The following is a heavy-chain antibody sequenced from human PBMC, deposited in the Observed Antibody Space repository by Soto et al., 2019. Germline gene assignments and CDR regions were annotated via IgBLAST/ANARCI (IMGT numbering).Heavy chain of an antibody. J-gene: IGHJ6*02. CDR3: AGGLTRYYYYYGMDV. CDR2: INHSGST. Sequence: PSETLSLTCAVYGGSFSGYYWSWIRQPPGKGLEWIGDINHSGSTNYNPSLKSRVTISVDTSKNQFSLKLSSVTAADTAVYYCAGGLTRYYYYYGMDVWGQGTTVTVSS. V-gene: IGHV4-34*01. D-gene: IGHD3-10*01. CDR1: GGSFSGYY.